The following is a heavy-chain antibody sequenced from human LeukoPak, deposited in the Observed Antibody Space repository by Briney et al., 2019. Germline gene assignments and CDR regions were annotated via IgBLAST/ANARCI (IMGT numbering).Heavy chain of an antibody. CDR2: ISPYNGNT. CDR1: GYDFTSVG. D-gene: IGHD6-19*01. CDR3: ARAGSGSGWYFDY. J-gene: IGHJ4*02. V-gene: IGHV1-18*01. Sequence: ASVKVSCKASGYDFTSVGITWVRRAPGQGLEWMGWISPYNGNTRYAQKFQGRVAMTTDTSTTTAYMELRGLRSNDTAVYYCARAGSGSGWYFDYWGQGTLVTVSS.